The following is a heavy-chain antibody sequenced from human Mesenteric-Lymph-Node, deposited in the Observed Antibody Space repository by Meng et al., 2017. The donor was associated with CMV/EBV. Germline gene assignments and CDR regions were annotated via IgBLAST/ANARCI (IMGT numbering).Heavy chain of an antibody. D-gene: IGHD4-11*01. Sequence: GESLKISCAASGFTFSSYAMTWVRQAPGKGLEWVSSIIDSGGSTYYADSVKGRFTISRDNSKNTLYLQMNSLRAEDTAVYYCGREGFSYSDSEGVVYYVDLWGHGTLVTVSS. CDR1: GFTFSSYA. V-gene: IGHV3-23*01. CDR2: IIDSGGST. J-gene: IGHJ5*02. CDR3: GREGFSYSDSEGVVYYVDL.